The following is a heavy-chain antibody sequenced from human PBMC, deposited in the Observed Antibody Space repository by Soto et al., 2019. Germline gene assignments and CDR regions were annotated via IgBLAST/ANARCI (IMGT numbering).Heavy chain of an antibody. Sequence: QVQLVESGGGVVQPGRSLRLSCAASGFTFSSYGMHWVRQAPGKGLEWVAVIWHDGSNKYYADSVKGRFTISRDNSKNTLYLQMNSLRAEDTAVYYCARGVYNWNLSFDYWCQGTLVTVSS. CDR1: GFTFSSYG. CDR2: IWHDGSNK. CDR3: ARGVYNWNLSFDY. D-gene: IGHD1-7*01. V-gene: IGHV3-33*01. J-gene: IGHJ4*02.